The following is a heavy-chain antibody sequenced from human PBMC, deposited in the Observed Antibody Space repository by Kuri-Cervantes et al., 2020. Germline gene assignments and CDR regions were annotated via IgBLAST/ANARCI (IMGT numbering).Heavy chain of an antibody. CDR1: GFTFSSYA. V-gene: IGHV3-23*01. Sequence: GGSLRLSCAASGFTFSSYAMSWVRQAPGKGLEWVSAISGSGGSTYYADSVKGRFTISRDNSKNTLYLQMNSLRAEDTAVYYCARARRFGELLYDYWGQGTLVTVSS. D-gene: IGHD3-10*01. J-gene: IGHJ4*02. CDR2: ISGSGGST. CDR3: ARARRFGELLYDY.